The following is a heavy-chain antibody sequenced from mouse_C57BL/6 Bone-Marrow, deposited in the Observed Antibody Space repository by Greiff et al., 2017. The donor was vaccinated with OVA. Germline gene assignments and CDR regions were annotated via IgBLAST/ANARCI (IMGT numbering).Heavy chain of an antibody. D-gene: IGHD1-1*01. Sequence: VQLQQSGAELARPGASVKLSCKASGYTFTSYGISWVKQRPGQGLEWIGQIYPRSGNTYYNEKFKGKATLTADKSSSTAYMELRSLTSEYSAVYFCASDWDYGNSLAYWGQGTLVTVSA. CDR3: ASDWDYGNSLAY. CDR2: IYPRSGNT. V-gene: IGHV1-81*01. J-gene: IGHJ3*01. CDR1: GYTFTSYG.